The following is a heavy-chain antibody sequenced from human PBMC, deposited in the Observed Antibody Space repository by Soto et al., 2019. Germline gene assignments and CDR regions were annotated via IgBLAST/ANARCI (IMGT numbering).Heavy chain of an antibody. CDR2: INHSGST. J-gene: IGHJ4*02. CDR3: ASPNPSEYSSSSPGVRFDY. D-gene: IGHD6-6*01. CDR1: GGSFSGYY. Sequence: SETLSLTCTVSGGSFSGYYWSWIRQPPGKGLEWIGEINHSGSTNYNPSLKSRVTISVDTSKNQFSLKLSSVTAADTAVYYCASPNPSEYSSSSPGVRFDYWGQGTLVTVS. V-gene: IGHV4-34*01.